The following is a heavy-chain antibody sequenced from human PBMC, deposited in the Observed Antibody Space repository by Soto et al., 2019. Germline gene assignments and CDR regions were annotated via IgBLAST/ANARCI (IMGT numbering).Heavy chain of an antibody. CDR1: RFTFSSYG. J-gene: IGHJ4*02. D-gene: IGHD6-13*01. CDR2: ISYDGGNK. V-gene: IGHV3-30*18. CDR3: AKDGGQQQQLYYFEY. Sequence: QVQLVESGGGVVQPGRSLRLSCAASRFTFSSYGMHWVRQAPGKGLEWVAVISYDGGNKYYADSVKGRFTISRDNSKNMLYLQMNSLRAEDTAVYYCAKDGGQQQQLYYFEYWGQGTLVTVSS.